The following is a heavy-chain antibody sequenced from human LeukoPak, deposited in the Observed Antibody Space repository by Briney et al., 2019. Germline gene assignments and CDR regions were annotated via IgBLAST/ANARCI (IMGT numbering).Heavy chain of an antibody. CDR1: GYTFTSYY. CDR3: ARGGPNSSGWTLDY. CDR2: INAGGGST. V-gene: IGHV1-46*01. D-gene: IGHD6-19*01. Sequence: VASVKVSCKASGYTFTSYYMHWVRQAPGQGLEWMGIINAGGGSTSYAQKFQGRVIITRDTSASTAYMELSSLRPEDTAVFFCARGGPNSSGWTLDYWGQGTLVTVSS. J-gene: IGHJ4*02.